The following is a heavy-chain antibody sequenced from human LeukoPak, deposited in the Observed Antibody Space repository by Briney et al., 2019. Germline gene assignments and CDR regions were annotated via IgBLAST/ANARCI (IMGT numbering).Heavy chain of an antibody. CDR1: GGSISSSSYY. V-gene: IGHV4-39*07. D-gene: IGHD1-7*01. J-gene: IGHJ4*02. CDR3: ARAGTAYFDY. Sequence: SEPLSLTCSVSGGSISSSSYYWRWIRQPPGKGLEWIGSIYYSGSTYYNPSLKSRVTISVDTSKNQFSLKLSSVTAADTAVYYCARAGTAYFDYWAREPWSPSPQ. CDR2: IYYSGST.